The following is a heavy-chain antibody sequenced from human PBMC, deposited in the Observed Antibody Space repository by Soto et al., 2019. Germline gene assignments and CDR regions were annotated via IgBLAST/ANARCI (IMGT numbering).Heavy chain of an antibody. CDR1: GGSISSGNYY. D-gene: IGHD2-15*01. V-gene: IGHV4-30-4*01. CDR2: ISYSGST. J-gene: IGHJ4*02. Sequence: QVQLQESGPGLVKPSQTLSLTCTVSGGSISSGNYYWSWIRQPPGKGLEWIGFISYSGSTYYSTSLKGRGTISVDPSKSQFSLNLSFVTAADTAVYYCATMGTPATGLYFFDYWGQGSLVTVSS. CDR3: ATMGTPATGLYFFDY.